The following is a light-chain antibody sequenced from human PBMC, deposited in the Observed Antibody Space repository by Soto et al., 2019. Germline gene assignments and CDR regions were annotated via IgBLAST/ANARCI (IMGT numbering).Light chain of an antibody. J-gene: IGKJ2*01. CDR3: QQYGGSPHT. CDR2: DAS. V-gene: IGKV3-20*01. CDR1: QTVSTNY. Sequence: EIVLTQSPGTLSLAPGERATLSCRASQTVSTNYLAWYQQKPGQAPRLVIYDASSRATGIPERFSGSGSRTDFTLTISRLEPEDFVVYYCQQYGGSPHTFGQGTKLEIK.